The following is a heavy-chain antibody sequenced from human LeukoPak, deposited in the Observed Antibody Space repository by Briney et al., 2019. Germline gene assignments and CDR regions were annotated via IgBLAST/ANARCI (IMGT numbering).Heavy chain of an antibody. Sequence: GGSLRLSCAASGFTFSSYWMSWVRQAPGKVLEGVANIKQDGSEKYYVDSVKGRFTISRDNAKNSLYLQMNSLRAGDTAVYYCAGNTIFGVVIIHWGQGTLVTVSS. CDR2: IKQDGSEK. J-gene: IGHJ4*02. CDR1: GFTFSSYW. D-gene: IGHD3-3*01. V-gene: IGHV3-7*01. CDR3: AGNTIFGVVIIH.